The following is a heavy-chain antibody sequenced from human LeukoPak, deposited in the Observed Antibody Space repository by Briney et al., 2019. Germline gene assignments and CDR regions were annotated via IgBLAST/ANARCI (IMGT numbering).Heavy chain of an antibody. CDR2: IWDDGNNK. CDR3: ARDSYQDYYGRFDP. V-gene: IGHV3-33*01. J-gene: IGHJ5*02. CDR1: GFSFSNHC. Sequence: GGSLRLSCAASGFSFSNHCMHWVRQAPGKRLEWVAVIWDDGNNKRYANSVNGRFTISRDNSENTLYLQMNGLTAEDTAMYYCARDSYQDYYGRFDPWGQGTLVIVSS. D-gene: IGHD3-10*01.